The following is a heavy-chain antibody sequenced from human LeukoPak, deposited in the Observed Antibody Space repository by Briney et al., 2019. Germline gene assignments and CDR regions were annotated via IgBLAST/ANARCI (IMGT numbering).Heavy chain of an antibody. J-gene: IGHJ4*02. CDR3: AKGVTIFGVVITLIDY. D-gene: IGHD3-3*01. V-gene: IGHV3-23*01. CDR2: ISGSGGST. Sequence: PGGSLRLSCAASGFTFSSYSMNWVRQAPGEGLEWVSAISGSGGSTYYADSVKGRFTISRDNSKNTLYLQMNSLRAEDTAVYYCAKGVTIFGVVITLIDYWGQGTLVTVSS. CDR1: GFTFSSYS.